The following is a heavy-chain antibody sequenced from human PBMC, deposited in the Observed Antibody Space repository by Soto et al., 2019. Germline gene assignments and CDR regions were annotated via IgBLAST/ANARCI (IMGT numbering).Heavy chain of an antibody. J-gene: IGHJ4*02. CDR1: GGSFSGYY. CDR2: INHSGST. Sequence: QVQLQQWGAGLLKPSETLSLTCAVYGGSFSGYYWSWIRQPPGKGLEWIGEINHSGSTNYNPSLKSRVTISVDTSKNQFSLKLSSVTAAATAVYYCTRGRSVAAAYLDYWGQGTLVTVSS. D-gene: IGHD6-13*01. CDR3: TRGRSVAAAYLDY. V-gene: IGHV4-34*01.